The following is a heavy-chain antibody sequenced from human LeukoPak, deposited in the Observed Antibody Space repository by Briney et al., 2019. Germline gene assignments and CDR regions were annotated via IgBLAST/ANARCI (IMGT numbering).Heavy chain of an antibody. J-gene: IGHJ4*02. CDR3: ARVGSGYYDSSGYLDY. V-gene: IGHV4-59*01. CDR1: GGSISSYY. CDR2: IYYSGST. Sequence: SETLSLTCTVPGGSISSYYWSWIRQPPGKGLEWIGYIYYSGSTNYNPSLKSRVTISVDTSKNQFSLKLSSVTAADTAVYYCARVGSGYYDSSGYLDYWGQGTLVTVSS. D-gene: IGHD3-22*01.